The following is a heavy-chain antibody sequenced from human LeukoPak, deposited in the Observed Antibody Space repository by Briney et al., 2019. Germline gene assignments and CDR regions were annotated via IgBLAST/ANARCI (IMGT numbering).Heavy chain of an antibody. CDR3: ARAGSGYGTEAFDI. J-gene: IGHJ3*02. D-gene: IGHD5-12*01. CDR1: GYTFTSYD. V-gene: IGHV1-8*01. CDR2: MNPNSGNT. Sequence: ASVKVSCKASGYTFTSYDINWVRQATGQGLEWMGWMNPNSGNTGYAQKFQGRVTMTRNTSISTAYMELSSLRSEDTAVYYCARAGSGYGTEAFDIWGQGTMVTVSS.